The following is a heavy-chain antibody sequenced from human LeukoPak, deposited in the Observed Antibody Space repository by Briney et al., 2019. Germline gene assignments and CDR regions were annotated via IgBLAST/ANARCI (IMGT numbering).Heavy chain of an antibody. V-gene: IGHV3-23*01. CDR3: AKDEAYVSGCFDP. D-gene: IGHD3-16*01. CDR2: SSGSGGST. CDR1: GFPFSNFA. J-gene: IGHJ5*02. Sequence: GGSLRLSCAASGFPFSNFAMSWVRQAPGKGLEWVSGSSGSGGSTHYADSVKGRFTISRDNSKNTLYLQMNSLRAEDTAVYYCAKDEAYVSGCFDPWGQGTLVTVSS.